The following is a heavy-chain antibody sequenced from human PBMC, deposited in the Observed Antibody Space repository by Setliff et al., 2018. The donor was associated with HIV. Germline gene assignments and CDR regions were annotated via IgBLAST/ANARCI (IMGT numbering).Heavy chain of an antibody. CDR1: GYTFTGYY. CDR2: INPNSGGT. V-gene: IGHV1-2*02. J-gene: IGHJ4*02. CDR3: ALASIVSTARWNH. Sequence: ASVKVSCKASGYTFTGYYLHWVRQAPGQGLEWVGWINPNSGGTNYAQNFQGRVTMTRDTSISTAYMDLSSLTSDDTAVYYCALASIVSTARWNHWGRGTLVTVSS. D-gene: IGHD1-26*01.